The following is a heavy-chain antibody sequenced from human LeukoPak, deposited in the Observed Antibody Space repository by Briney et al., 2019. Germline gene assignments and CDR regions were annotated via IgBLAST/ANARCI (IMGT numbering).Heavy chain of an antibody. D-gene: IGHD3-10*01. Sequence: GGPLRLSCAASGFTFSNYAMSWVRPAPGKALEWVSAISGSGGSTYYADPVKSRSAISRDNSKNTLYLQINSLTTEAAAVYYCAKEERYYYGSGSPHKFDYWGQGTLVTVSS. CDR2: ISGSGGST. CDR1: GFTFSNYA. V-gene: IGHV3-23*01. CDR3: AKEERYYYGSGSPHKFDY. J-gene: IGHJ4*02.